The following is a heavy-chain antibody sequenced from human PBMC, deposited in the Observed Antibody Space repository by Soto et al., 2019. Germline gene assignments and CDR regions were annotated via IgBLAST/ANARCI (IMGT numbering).Heavy chain of an antibody. V-gene: IGHV3-23*01. Sequence: PGESLKISCEASGFIFSTYSMTWVRQVPGKGLEWVAAVSPSGDSTYYADSLKGRLTISRDNSKNTVFLQMNSLSADDTGLYYCVKETDVWGQG. J-gene: IGHJ6*02. CDR2: VSPSGDST. CDR1: GFIFSTYS. CDR3: VKETDV.